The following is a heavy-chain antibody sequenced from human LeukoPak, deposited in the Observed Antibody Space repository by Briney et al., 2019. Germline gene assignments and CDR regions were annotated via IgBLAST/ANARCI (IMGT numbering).Heavy chain of an antibody. Sequence: GGSLRLSCAASGFSFSAYSFNWIRQTPGKGLEWLSYISTSSNTIYYADPVKGRFTISRDNAKNSLFLQMNSLRAEDTAVHYCARVRRYFDTSGYQVFWFDPWGQGTRVTVSS. D-gene: IGHD3-22*01. J-gene: IGHJ5*02. CDR1: GFSFSAYS. V-gene: IGHV3-48*01. CDR3: ARVRRYFDTSGYQVFWFDP. CDR2: ISTSSNTI.